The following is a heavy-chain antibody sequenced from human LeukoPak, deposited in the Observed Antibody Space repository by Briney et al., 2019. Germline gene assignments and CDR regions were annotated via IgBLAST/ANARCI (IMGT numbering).Heavy chain of an antibody. Sequence: KPSETLSLTCTVSGGSISSYYWSWIRQPPGKGLEWIGYIYYSGSTNYNPSLKSRVTISVDTSKNQLSLKLSSVTAADTAVYYCARGLERALGLEAPLDCSSTSCYNGAGGFDPWGQGTLVTVSS. D-gene: IGHD2-2*02. V-gene: IGHV4-59*01. CDR1: GGSISSYY. CDR2: IYYSGST. CDR3: ARGLERALGLEAPLDCSSTSCYNGAGGFDP. J-gene: IGHJ5*02.